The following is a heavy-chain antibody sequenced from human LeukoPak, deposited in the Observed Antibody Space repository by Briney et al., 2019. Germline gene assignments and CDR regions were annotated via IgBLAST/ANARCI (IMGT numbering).Heavy chain of an antibody. CDR2: IYYSGST. Sequence: PSETLSLTCTVSGGSISSYYWSWIRQPPGKGLEWIGYIYYSGSTNYNPSLKSRVTISVDTSKNQFSLKLSSVTAADTAVYYCTRETDGYSRPLFYWGQGSLVTVSS. J-gene: IGHJ4*02. D-gene: IGHD6-13*01. V-gene: IGHV4-59*01. CDR1: GGSISSYY. CDR3: TRETDGYSRPLFY.